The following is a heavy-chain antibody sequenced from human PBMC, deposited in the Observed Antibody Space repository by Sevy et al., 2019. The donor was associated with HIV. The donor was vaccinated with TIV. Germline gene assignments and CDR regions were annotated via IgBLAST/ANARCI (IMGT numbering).Heavy chain of an antibody. Sequence: GGSLRLSCTASGFSFNSYDMNWVRQAPGKGLEWVASISSVSTIIYYGDSVRGRFSISRDNAKKSLYLQMNSLRAEDTGLYFCARDSARVIVPTAGFDSWGHGTVVTVSS. CDR1: GFSFNSYD. D-gene: IGHD1-1*01. CDR3: ARDSARVIVPTAGFDS. V-gene: IGHV3-21*01. CDR2: ISSVSTII. J-gene: IGHJ5*01.